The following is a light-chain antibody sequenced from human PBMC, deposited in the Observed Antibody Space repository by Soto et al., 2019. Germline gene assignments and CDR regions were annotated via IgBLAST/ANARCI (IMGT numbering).Light chain of an antibody. CDR1: SSNIGSNY. Sequence: QSVLTQPPSASGTPGQRVTISCSGSSSNIGSNYVYWYQQLPGTAPTLLIYRNNQRRSGVPDRFSGSKSGTSASLAISGLRSEDEADYDCAACDDSLSGPGVFGTGTKLTVL. CDR3: AACDDSLSGPGV. J-gene: IGLJ1*01. CDR2: RNN. V-gene: IGLV1-47*01.